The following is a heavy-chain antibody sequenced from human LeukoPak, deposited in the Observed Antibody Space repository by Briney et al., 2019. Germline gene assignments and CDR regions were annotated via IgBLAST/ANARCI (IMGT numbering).Heavy chain of an antibody. CDR2: ISSSSDTI. Sequence: PGGSLRLSCAASGFTFSTYIVNWVRQAPGKGLEWVSYISSSSDTIYYADSVKGRFTISRDNAKNSLYLQMNSLRDEDTAVYYCARESDYGGNMDYWGQGTLVTVSS. CDR1: GFTFSTYI. CDR3: ARESDYGGNMDY. D-gene: IGHD4-23*01. J-gene: IGHJ4*02. V-gene: IGHV3-48*02.